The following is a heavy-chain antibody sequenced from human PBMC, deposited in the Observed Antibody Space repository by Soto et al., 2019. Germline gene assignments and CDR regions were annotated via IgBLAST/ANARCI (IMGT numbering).Heavy chain of an antibody. J-gene: IGHJ6*02. V-gene: IGHV1-69*13. CDR3: ATSVKSDYDSYYGMDV. D-gene: IGHD5-12*01. CDR2: IIPIFGTA. Sequence: ASVKVSCKASGGTFSSYAISWVRQAPGQGLEWMGGIIPIFGTANYAQKFQGRVTITADESTSTAYMELSSLRSEDTAVYYCATSVKSDYDSYYGMDVWGQGTTVTVSS. CDR1: GGTFSSYA.